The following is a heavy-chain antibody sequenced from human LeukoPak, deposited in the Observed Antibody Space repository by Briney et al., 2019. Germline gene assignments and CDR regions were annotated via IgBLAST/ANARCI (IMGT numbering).Heavy chain of an antibody. V-gene: IGHV3-7*01. CDR1: GFPFTNYW. CDR2: INQGGSKT. CDR3: ATDRKVGTWDPRFDY. J-gene: IGHJ4*02. D-gene: IGHD4-23*01. Sequence: GGSLRLSCAASGFPFTNYWMIWVRQAPGKRPEWVGNINQGGSKTNYVDSVKGRFSISRDNAKTSLYLQMNSLRAEDTAVYYCATDRKVGTWDPRFDYWGQGALVTVSS.